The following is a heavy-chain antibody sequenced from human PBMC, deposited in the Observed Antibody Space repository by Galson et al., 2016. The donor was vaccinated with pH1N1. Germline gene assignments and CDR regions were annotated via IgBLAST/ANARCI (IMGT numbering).Heavy chain of an antibody. Sequence: QSGAEVKKPGESLKISCKGSGYSFTSYWIGWVRQMPGKGLEWMGIIYPGDSDTRYSPSFQGQVTISADKSTSTAYLQWSSLKASDTATYYCARYPVTYYYDSSGYPDWYFDLWGRGTLVTVSS. D-gene: IGHD3-22*01. CDR1: GYSFTSYW. CDR2: IYPGDSDT. J-gene: IGHJ2*01. CDR3: ARYPVTYYYDSSGYPDWYFDL. V-gene: IGHV5-51*03.